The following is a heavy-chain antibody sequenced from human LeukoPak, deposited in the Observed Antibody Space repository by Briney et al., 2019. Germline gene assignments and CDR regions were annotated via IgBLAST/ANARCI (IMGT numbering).Heavy chain of an antibody. CDR2: IYYSGST. J-gene: IGHJ4*02. CDR1: ARSISSCY. D-gene: IGHD3-22*01. Sequence: SETQSLTCTLSARSISSCYWSWTRQPPGKGLEWIGYIYYSGSTNYNPSLKSRVTLSVATSKNQFSLKLSSVTAADTAVYHCARDSYSYDSSSYMFFFDYWGQGTLVTVSS. V-gene: IGHV4-59*01. CDR3: ARDSYSYDSSSYMFFFDY.